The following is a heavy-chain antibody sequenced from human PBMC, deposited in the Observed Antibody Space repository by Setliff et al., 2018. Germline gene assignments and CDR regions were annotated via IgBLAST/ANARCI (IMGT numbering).Heavy chain of an antibody. J-gene: IGHJ4*02. CDR1: GFTFSSYA. CDR3: ARGGVRSSWTKIDY. V-gene: IGHV3-23*01. CDR2: ISGSGGST. D-gene: IGHD6-13*01. Sequence: SCAASGFTFSSYAMSWVRQAPGKGLEWVSAISGSGGSTYYADSVKGRFTISRDNSKNTLYLQMNSLRAEDTAVYYCARGGVRSSWTKIDYWGQGTLVTVSS.